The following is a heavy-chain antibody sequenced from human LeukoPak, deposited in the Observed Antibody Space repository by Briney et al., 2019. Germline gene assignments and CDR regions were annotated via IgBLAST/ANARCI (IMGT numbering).Heavy chain of an antibody. CDR1: GFTFSSYS. CDR3: ARLGAHYYGSGSYYLYYMDV. J-gene: IGHJ6*03. D-gene: IGHD3-10*01. Sequence: GGSLRLSCAASGFTFSSYSMNWVRQAPGKGLEWVSSISSSSSYIYYADSVEGRFTISRDNAKNSLYLQMNSLRAEDTAVYYCARLGAHYYGSGSYYLYYMDVWGKGTTVTVSS. V-gene: IGHV3-21*01. CDR2: ISSSSSYI.